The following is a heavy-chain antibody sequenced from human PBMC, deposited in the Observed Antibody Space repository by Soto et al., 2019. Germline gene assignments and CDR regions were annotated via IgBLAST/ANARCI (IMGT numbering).Heavy chain of an antibody. CDR2: IRWKSEST. Sequence: PGGSLRLSCAASGFTVDDHGMHWVRQGPGGGLEWVSGIRWKSESTGYEDCVKGRFSISRDNAQNSLHLEMSSMRPEDTGLYYCGRDNGSYQEGIDVWGQGTKVTVSS. J-gene: IGHJ6*02. D-gene: IGHD2-2*01. CDR1: GFTVDDHG. V-gene: IGHV3-9*01. CDR3: GRDNGSYQEGIDV.